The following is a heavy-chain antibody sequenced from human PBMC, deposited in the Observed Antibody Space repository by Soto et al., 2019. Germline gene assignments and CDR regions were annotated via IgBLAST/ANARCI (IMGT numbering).Heavy chain of an antibody. CDR2: IGTTGDT. D-gene: IGHD3-22*01. J-gene: IGHJ4*02. Sequence: GWSLRLPCSASVFTFISYDMHWVRQGTGKGLEWVSAIGTTGDTYYAGSVKGRFTISRENAKNSLHLQMNSLRAGDTAIYFCARAIGPTLFDYWGQGTLVTVSS. CDR3: ARAIGPTLFDY. V-gene: IGHV3-13*04. CDR1: VFTFISYD.